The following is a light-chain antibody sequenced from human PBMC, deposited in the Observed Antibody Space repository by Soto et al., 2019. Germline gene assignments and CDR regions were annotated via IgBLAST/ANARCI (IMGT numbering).Light chain of an antibody. J-gene: IGKJ3*01. CDR2: DAS. Sequence: DIQMTQSPYSLSASVGDRVTITCQASQDIGNYLNWYQQQPGKAPKLLISDASNLEVGFPLRFSGTGSGTHFTVPITILQTADIETYYCQQSDVLPHSFGPGTNGDI. V-gene: IGKV1-33*01. CDR1: QDIGNY. CDR3: QQSDVLPHS.